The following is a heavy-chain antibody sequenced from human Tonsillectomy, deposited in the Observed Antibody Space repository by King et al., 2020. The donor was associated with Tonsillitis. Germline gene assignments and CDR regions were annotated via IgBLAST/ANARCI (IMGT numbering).Heavy chain of an antibody. CDR1: GGSISRSSSY. V-gene: IGHV4-39*07. J-gene: IGHJ4*02. CDR3: AGQDYVDYSFDY. D-gene: IGHD4-17*01. CDR2: IYYSGST. Sequence: LQLQESGPGLVKPSETLSLTCTVSGGSISRSSSYWGWIRQPPGKGLEWLGSIYYSGSTYYNPSLKSRVTISVETSKNQFSLKLSSVTAADTAVYYCAGQDYVDYSFDYWGQGTLVTVSS.